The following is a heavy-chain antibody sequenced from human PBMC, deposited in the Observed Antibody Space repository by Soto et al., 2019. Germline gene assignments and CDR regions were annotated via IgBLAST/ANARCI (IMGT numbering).Heavy chain of an antibody. CDR3: ARVGLGAYDY. Sequence: VQLVQSGAEVKKPGSSVKVSCKASGGIFSNFAFNWMRQAPGQGLEWMGGIIPTLGTPHYAQKFLGRVTSTADESTRTVYMEMSSLKVEDTVVYYCARVGLGAYDYWGQGTLVIVSS. V-gene: IGHV1-69*01. CDR1: GGIFSNFA. J-gene: IGHJ4*02. CDR2: IIPTLGTP. D-gene: IGHD6-19*01.